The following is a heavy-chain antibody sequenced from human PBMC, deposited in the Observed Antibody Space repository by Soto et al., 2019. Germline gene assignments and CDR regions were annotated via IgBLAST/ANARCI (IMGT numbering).Heavy chain of an antibody. CDR1: GFTFSSFE. CDR2: ISTSGTTI. J-gene: IGHJ4*02. CDR3: ARGSGGGDY. D-gene: IGHD2-15*01. V-gene: IGHV3-48*03. Sequence: EAQLVESGGGLVQPGGSLRLSCAASGFTFSSFEMNWVSQAPGKGLEWVSYISTSGTTIYYADSVKGRFTSSRDNAKDSQFLQRNSLRAEDTAVYYCARGSGGGDYWGQGTLVTVSS.